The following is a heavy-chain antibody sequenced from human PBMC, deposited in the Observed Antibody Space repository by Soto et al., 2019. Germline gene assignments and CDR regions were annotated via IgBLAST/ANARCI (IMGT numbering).Heavy chain of an antibody. CDR1: GFTISTHG. Sequence: QVQLVESGGGVVRPGTSLRLSCAASGFTISTHGMHWVRQAPGKGLEWVANIWYDGSSKFYADSVKGRFTISKDNSKNTLYVQMNSLRAEDTAVYYCAAATTWNFHFHYWGQGTQVTVSS. D-gene: IGHD1-7*01. J-gene: IGHJ4*02. CDR2: IWYDGSSK. V-gene: IGHV3-33*01. CDR3: AAATTWNFHFHY.